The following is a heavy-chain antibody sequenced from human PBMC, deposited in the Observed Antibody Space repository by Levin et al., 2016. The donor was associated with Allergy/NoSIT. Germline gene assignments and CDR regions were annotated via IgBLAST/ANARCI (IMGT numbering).Heavy chain of an antibody. CDR3: ATEIRYYYDSSGYRFDY. CDR1: GYTFTSYD. CDR2: MNPNSGNT. J-gene: IGHJ4*02. Sequence: ASVKVSCKASGYTFTSYDINWVRQATGQGLEWMGWMNPNSGNTGYAQKFQGRVTMTRNTSISTAYMELSSLRSEDTAVYYCATEIRYYYDSSGYRFDYWGQGTLVTVSS. V-gene: IGHV1-8*01. D-gene: IGHD3-22*01.